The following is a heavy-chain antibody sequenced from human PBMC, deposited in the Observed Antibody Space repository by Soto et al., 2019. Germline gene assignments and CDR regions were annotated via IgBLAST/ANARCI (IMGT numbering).Heavy chain of an antibody. D-gene: IGHD3-22*01. CDR2: IYYSGST. CDR1: GGSMSGRTYY. Sequence: ETLSLTCTVSGGSMSGRTYYWAWIRQPPGKGLEWIGSIYYSGSTYYKPSLKSRITMSVDTSKNQFSLKLSSVTAADTAVYFCAGSSGYYNFDYWGQGTLVTSPQ. J-gene: IGHJ4*02. V-gene: IGHV4-39*01. CDR3: AGSSGYYNFDY.